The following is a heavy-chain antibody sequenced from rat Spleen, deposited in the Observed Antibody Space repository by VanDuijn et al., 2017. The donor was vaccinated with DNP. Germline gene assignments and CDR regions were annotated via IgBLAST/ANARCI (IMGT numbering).Heavy chain of an antibody. CDR1: GFSLTSYN. J-gene: IGHJ4*01. CDR2: IWNTGGT. V-gene: IGHV2-41*01. D-gene: IGHD1-2*01. CDR3: AREEGSYIFARVMDA. Sequence: QVQLKESGPGLVQPSQTLSLTCTITGFSLTSYNVHWVRQPPGKGLEWMGVIWNTGGTRYNSALKSRLSITKDTSKTQVFLKMNSLQTEDTATYYGAREEGSYIFARVMDAWGQGASVTVSS.